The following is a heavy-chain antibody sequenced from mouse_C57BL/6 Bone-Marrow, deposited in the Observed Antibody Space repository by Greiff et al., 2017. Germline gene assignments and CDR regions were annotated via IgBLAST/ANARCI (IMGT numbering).Heavy chain of an antibody. CDR1: GYTFTSYW. D-gene: IGHD3-2*02. Sequence: VQLQQPGAELVMPGASVKLSCKASGYTFTSYWMHWVKQRPGQGLEWIGEIDPSDSYTNYNQKFKGKSTVTVDKSSSTAYMQLSSLTSEDSAVYYCARQLRRYYFDYWGQGTTLTVSS. CDR2: IDPSDSYT. J-gene: IGHJ2*01. CDR3: ARQLRRYYFDY. V-gene: IGHV1-69*01.